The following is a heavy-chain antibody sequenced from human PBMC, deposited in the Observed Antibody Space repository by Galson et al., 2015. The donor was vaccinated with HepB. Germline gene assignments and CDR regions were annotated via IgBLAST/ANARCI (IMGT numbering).Heavy chain of an antibody. D-gene: IGHD6-13*01. CDR3: ARHKGEHSSIWPYYYYYYGMDV. CDR2: IDPTDSYT. Sequence: QSGAEVKKPGESLRISYKGSGYNFNAYWISWVRQMPGKGLEWMGKIDPTDSYTNYSPSFQGHVSISADKSMSTAYLQWSSLKASDTAIYYCARHKGEHSSIWPYYYYYYGMDVWGQGTTVTVSS. V-gene: IGHV5-10-1*01. J-gene: IGHJ6*02. CDR1: GYNFNAYW.